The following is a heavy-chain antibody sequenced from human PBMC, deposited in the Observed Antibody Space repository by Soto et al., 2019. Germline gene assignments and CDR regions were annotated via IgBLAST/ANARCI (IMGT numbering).Heavy chain of an antibody. CDR2: ISYDGSNK. CDR3: ARESSWYSEGH. Sequence: GGSVRRSCAASWFTFSSYAMHCVRQAPGKGLEWVAVISYDGSNKYYEDSVKGRFTISRDNSKNTLYLQMKSLRAEDKAVYYCARESSWYSEGHWGKGTRVTVSS. CDR1: WFTFSSYA. J-gene: IGHJ4*02. D-gene: IGHD6-13*01. V-gene: IGHV3-30-3*01.